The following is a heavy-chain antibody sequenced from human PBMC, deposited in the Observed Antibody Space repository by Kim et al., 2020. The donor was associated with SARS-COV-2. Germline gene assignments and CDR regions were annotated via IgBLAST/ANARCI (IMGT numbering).Heavy chain of an antibody. V-gene: IGHV4-39*01. Sequence: SETLSLTCTVSGGSISTSRYYWGWIRQPPGKGLEWIGRISYSGSTYYNPALMSRVTISVDTSRNQFSLKVTSVTAAETAVFYCARHQLTYYGMDVWGQGTTVTVSS. CDR1: GGSISTSRYY. J-gene: IGHJ6*02. CDR3: ARHQLTYYGMDV. CDR2: ISYSGST. D-gene: IGHD3-9*01.